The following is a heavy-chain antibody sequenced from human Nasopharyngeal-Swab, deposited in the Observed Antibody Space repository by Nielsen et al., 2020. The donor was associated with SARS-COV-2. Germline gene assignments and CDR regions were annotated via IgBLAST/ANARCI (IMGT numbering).Heavy chain of an antibody. J-gene: IGHJ6*02. CDR3: AKNYGSGGYRSSNYYYDGMDV. CDR1: GFTYSGYV. Sequence: GESLKISCAASGFTYSGYVMSWVRQAPGKGLEWVSAISGSGGSTYYADPVEGRFTISRDNSNNTLYLQMNSLRGEDTALYYCAKNYGSGGYRSSNYYYDGMDVWGQGTTVTVSS. V-gene: IGHV3-23*01. D-gene: IGHD3-10*01. CDR2: ISGSGGST.